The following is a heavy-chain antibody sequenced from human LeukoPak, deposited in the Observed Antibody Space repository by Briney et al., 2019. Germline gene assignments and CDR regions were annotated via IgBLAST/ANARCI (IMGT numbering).Heavy chain of an antibody. CDR1: GFTFSNYG. D-gene: IGHD6-6*01. CDR2: MWYGGSIK. CDR3: ARDPSSSSYYYYYYMDV. Sequence: GGSLRLSCAASGFTFSNYGMHWVRQAPGKGLEWLAIMWYGGSIKYYADSAKGRFTISRDNSKNTVFLQMNSLRAEDTAVYYCARDPSSSSYYYYYYMDVWGKGTTVTVSS. J-gene: IGHJ6*03. V-gene: IGHV3-33*02.